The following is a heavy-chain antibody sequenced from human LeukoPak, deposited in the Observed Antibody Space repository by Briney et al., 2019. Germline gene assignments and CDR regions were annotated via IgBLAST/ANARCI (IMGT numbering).Heavy chain of an antibody. J-gene: IGHJ6*04. CDR2: IYYSGST. V-gene: IGHV4-59*01. CDR3: ARGFYGNYYYYGMDV. Sequence: SESMSLTCIVSAASPTSSYTSWIRPPPGRGLGWVGYIYYSGSTNYNPSPKSRVTISVATSKNQFSLKLSPVTAADTAVYYCARGFYGNYYYYGMDVWGKGTTVTVSS. D-gene: IGHD3-16*01. CDR1: AASPTSSY.